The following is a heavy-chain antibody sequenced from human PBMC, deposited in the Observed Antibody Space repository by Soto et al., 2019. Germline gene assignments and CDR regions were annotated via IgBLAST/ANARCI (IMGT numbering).Heavy chain of an antibody. J-gene: IGHJ4*02. CDR1: GFTFSSYG. CDR3: SSDLEGDFDY. Sequence: QVQLVESGGGVVQPGRSLRLSCAASGFTFSSYGMHWVRQAPGKGLEWVAVIWYDGSNKYYADSVKGRFTISRDNSKNTLYLQMNSLRAEDPAFYYCSSDLEGDFDYWGQGTLVTVSS. CDR2: IWYDGSNK. V-gene: IGHV3-33*01. D-gene: IGHD3-3*01.